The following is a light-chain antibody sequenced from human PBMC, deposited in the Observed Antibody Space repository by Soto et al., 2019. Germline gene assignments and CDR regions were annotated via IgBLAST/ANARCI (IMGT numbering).Light chain of an antibody. CDR1: QSIGSW. CDR2: KAS. CDR3: QQYNTYSS. V-gene: IGKV1-5*03. Sequence: DIQMTQSPCTLSASVGDRVTITCRASQSIGSWLAWYQQKPGKAPKLLLYKASSLESGVPSRFGGSGSGTEFILTISSLQPDDFATYYCQQYNTYSSFGQGTKVEIK. J-gene: IGKJ1*01.